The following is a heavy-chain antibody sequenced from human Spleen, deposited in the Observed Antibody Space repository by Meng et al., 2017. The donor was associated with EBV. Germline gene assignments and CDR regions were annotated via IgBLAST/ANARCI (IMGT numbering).Heavy chain of an antibody. CDR2: INYSGTT. D-gene: IGHD3-22*01. V-gene: IGHV4-34*01. Sequence: QVRLQHWGAGLLKPSGTLSLACAVYGGSFSGYFWSWIRQSPGKGLEWIGEINYSGTTKYNPSLKSRVTMSVDTSKNQISLKVRSVTAADTAVYYCAGGDDDSGGYYYLWGQGALVTVSS. CDR1: GGSFSGYF. J-gene: IGHJ4*02. CDR3: AGGDDDSGGYYYL.